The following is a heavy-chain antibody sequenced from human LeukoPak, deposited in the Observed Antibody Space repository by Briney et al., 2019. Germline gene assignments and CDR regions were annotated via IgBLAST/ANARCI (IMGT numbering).Heavy chain of an antibody. D-gene: IGHD2-2*01. J-gene: IGHJ6*03. CDR1: GGTFSSYA. CDR3: ARDRVDCSSTTCSTYYYYYNMDV. CDR2: IIPIFGTT. V-gene: IGHV1-69*05. Sequence: GASVKVSCKASGGTFSSYAISWVRQAPGQGLEWMGGIIPIFGTTDYAQKFQGRVTITTDESTSTAYMELSRLRSEDTAVYYCARDRVDCSSTTCSTYYYYYNMDVWGKGTTVTVSS.